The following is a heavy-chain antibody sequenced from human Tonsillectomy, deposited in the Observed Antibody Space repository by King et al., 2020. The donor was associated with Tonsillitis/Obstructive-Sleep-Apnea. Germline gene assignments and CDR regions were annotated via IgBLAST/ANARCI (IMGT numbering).Heavy chain of an antibody. CDR1: GYTFTSYY. CDR2: INPSGGNT. Sequence: QLVQSGAEVKKPGASVKVSCKASGYTFTSYYMHWVRQAPGQGLEWMGIINPSGGNTSYAQKFQGRVTMTRDTSTSTVYMELSSLRSEDTAVYYCARDLATQEKGYYYYYMDVWGKGTTVTVSS. V-gene: IGHV1-46*01. J-gene: IGHJ6*03. CDR3: ARDLATQEKGYYYYYMDV. D-gene: IGHD2-15*01.